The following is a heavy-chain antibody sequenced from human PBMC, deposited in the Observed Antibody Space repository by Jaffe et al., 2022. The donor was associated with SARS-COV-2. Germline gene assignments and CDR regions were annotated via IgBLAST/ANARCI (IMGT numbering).Heavy chain of an antibody. D-gene: IGHD1-1*01. V-gene: IGHV3-15*01. Sequence: EVQLVESGGGLVKPGGSLRLSCAASGFTFSNAWMSWVRQAPGKGLEWVGRIKSKTDGGTTDYAAPVKGRFTISRDDSKNTLYLQMNSLKTEDTAVYYCTTVALPEKDQLERRADYWGQGTLVTVSS. CDR1: GFTFSNAW. J-gene: IGHJ4*02. CDR3: TTVALPEKDQLERRADY. CDR2: IKSKTDGGTT.